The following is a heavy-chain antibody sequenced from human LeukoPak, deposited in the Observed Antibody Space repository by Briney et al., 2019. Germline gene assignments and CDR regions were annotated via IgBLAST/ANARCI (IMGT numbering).Heavy chain of an antibody. CDR1: GFTFDDYG. CDR2: INWNGGST. V-gene: IGHV3-20*04. CDR3: ARDRVAAAGEDDYYYYMDV. Sequence: GGSLRLSCAASGFTFDDYGMSWVRQAPGKGLEWVNGINWNGGSTGYADSVKGRFTISRDNAKNSLYLQMNSLRAEDTALYYCARDRVAAAGEDDYYYYMDVWGKGTTVTVSS. D-gene: IGHD6-13*01. J-gene: IGHJ6*03.